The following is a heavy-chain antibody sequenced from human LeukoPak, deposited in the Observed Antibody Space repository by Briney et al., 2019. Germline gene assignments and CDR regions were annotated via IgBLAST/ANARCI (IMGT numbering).Heavy chain of an antibody. CDR1: GFTFSSYG. CDR2: IWYGGSNK. CDR3: AKAYGSGSYYPYYYYYYMDV. D-gene: IGHD3-10*01. Sequence: GGSLRLSCAASGFTFSSYGMHWVRQAPGKGLEWVAVIWYGGSNKYYADSVKGRFTISRDNSKNTLYLQMNSLRAEDTAVYYCAKAYGSGSYYPYYYYYYMDVWGKGTTVTVSS. V-gene: IGHV3-33*06. J-gene: IGHJ6*03.